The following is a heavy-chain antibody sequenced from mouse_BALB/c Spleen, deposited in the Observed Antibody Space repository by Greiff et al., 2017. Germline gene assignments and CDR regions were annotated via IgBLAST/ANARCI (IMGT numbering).Heavy chain of an antibody. Sequence: VHVKQSGAELVRSGASVKLSCTASGFNIKDYYMHWVKQRPEQGLEWIGWIDPENGDTEYAPKFQGKATMTADTSSNTAYLQRSSLTSEDTAVYYCNAGYYGSSGAYWGQGTLVTVSA. CDR1: GFNIKDYY. J-gene: IGHJ3*01. V-gene: IGHV14-4*02. CDR3: NAGYYGSSGAY. D-gene: IGHD1-1*01. CDR2: IDPENGDT.